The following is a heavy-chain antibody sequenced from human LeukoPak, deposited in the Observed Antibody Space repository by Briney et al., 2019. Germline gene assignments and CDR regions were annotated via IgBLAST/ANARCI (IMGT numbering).Heavy chain of an antibody. CDR1: GFTFSSYA. Sequence: GGSLRLSCAASGFTFSSYAMHWVRQAPGKGLEWVAVISYDGSNKYYADSVKGRFTISRDNSKNTLYLQMNSLRAEDTAVYYCARDLVSSSWTLDYWGQGTLVIVSS. J-gene: IGHJ4*02. CDR3: ARDLVSSSWTLDY. CDR2: ISYDGSNK. V-gene: IGHV3-30-3*01. D-gene: IGHD6-13*01.